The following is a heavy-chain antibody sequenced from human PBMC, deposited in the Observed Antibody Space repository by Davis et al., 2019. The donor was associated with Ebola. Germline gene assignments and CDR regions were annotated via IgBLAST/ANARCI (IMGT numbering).Heavy chain of an antibody. CDR2: IKQDESEK. CDR3: TRDFIKGGGYYSDY. D-gene: IGHD3-10*01. V-gene: IGHV3-7*01. Sequence: GESLKISCAASGFTFRSYWMSWVRQAPGKGLGWVANIKQDESEKYYVDSVKGRFTISRYNAKNSVYLQMNSLRVEDTGLYYCTRDFIKGGGYYSDYWGQGTVVTVSS. CDR1: GFTFRSYW. J-gene: IGHJ4*02.